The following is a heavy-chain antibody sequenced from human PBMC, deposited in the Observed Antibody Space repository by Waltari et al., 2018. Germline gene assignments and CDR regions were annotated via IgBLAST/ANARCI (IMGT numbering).Heavy chain of an antibody. D-gene: IGHD5-12*01. CDR1: GYPLSVLS. V-gene: IGHV1-24*01. CDR2: YDPEDGET. CDR3: ATDHHRDSGYDI. Sequence: QVQLVQSGAEAQKPGASVKVSCQVSGYPLSVLSIHWVRQAPGKGLEWMGGYDPEDGETVSAQIFQGRLSMTEDTSRDTAYMELRSLRSEDTAVYYCATDHHRDSGYDIWGQGTLVTVSS. J-gene: IGHJ4*02.